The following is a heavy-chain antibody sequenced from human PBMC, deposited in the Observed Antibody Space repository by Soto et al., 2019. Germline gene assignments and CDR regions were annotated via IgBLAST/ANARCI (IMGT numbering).Heavy chain of an antibody. Sequence: SPTLSLTCAISGDSVSSNSAAWNWIRQSPSRGLEWLGRTYYRSKWYNDYAVSVKSRITINPDTSKNQFSLQLNSVTPEDTAVYYCARGVGIVGATNRRGASYYYGMDVWGQGTTVTVSS. D-gene: IGHD1-26*01. CDR1: GDSVSSNSAA. J-gene: IGHJ6*02. CDR2: TYYRSKWYN. CDR3: ARGVGIVGATNRRGASYYYGMDV. V-gene: IGHV6-1*01.